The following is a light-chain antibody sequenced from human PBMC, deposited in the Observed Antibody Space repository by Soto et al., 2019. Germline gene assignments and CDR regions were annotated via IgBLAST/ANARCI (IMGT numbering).Light chain of an antibody. CDR3: QQYNTYSWT. CDR1: QSVNTW. J-gene: IGKJ1*01. Sequence: DIQMTQSPSTLSASVGDRVTITCRASQSVNTWLAWYQQKPGKAPRLLIYDASNLQGGVPSRFSGSGYGTEFTLTISSLEPDDFATYYCQQYNTYSWTFGQRTKLEVK. V-gene: IGKV1-5*01. CDR2: DAS.